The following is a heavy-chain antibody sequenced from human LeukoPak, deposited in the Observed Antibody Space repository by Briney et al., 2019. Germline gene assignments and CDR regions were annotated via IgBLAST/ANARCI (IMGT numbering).Heavy chain of an antibody. CDR2: ISSSSSTI. J-gene: IGHJ6*02. CDR1: GFTFSSYA. V-gene: IGHV3-48*01. CDR3: ARDLKRFVRYYGMDV. Sequence: PGGSLRLSCAASGFTFSSYAMSWVRQAPGKGLEWVSYISSSSSTIYYADSVKGRFTISRDNAKNSLYLQMNSLRAEDTAVYYCARDLKRFVRYYGMDVWGQGTTVTVSS.